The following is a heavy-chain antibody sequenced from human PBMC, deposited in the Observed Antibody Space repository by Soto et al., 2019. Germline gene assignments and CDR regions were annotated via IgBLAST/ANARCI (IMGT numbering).Heavy chain of an antibody. V-gene: IGHV4-30-4*01. CDR1: GDSISTADYC. D-gene: IGHD6-6*01. J-gene: IGHJ4*02. CDR2: IYYSGNT. Sequence: PSETLSLTCTVSGDSISTADYCWNWIRQPPGKGLEWIGYIYYSGNTYYIPSLKSRVTISVDTSKNQISLKLNSVTAADTAVYYCARGIYSTSSFFDSWGQGTLVTVSS. CDR3: ARGIYSTSSFFDS.